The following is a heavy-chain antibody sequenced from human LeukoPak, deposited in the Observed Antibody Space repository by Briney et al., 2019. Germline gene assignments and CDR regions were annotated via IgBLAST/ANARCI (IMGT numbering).Heavy chain of an antibody. CDR2: INPDGRDT. V-gene: IGHV3-7*01. CDR3: TSWGDTTAEYFQR. D-gene: IGHD2-21*02. CDR1: GFTFNRCW. J-gene: IGHJ1*01. Sequence: GGSLRLSCVVSGFTFNRCWMNWVRQAPGKGLEWVAHINPDGRDTYYVDTVKGRFTISRDNAQNSMYLQMNSLRVEDTAVYYCTSWGDTTAEYFQRWGQGTLVTVSS.